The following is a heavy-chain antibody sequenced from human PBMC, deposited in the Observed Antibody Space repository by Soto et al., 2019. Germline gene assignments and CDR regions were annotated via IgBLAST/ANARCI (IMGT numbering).Heavy chain of an antibody. Sequence: QLQLQESGPGLVKPSETLSLTCTVSSGSINSSTCYWAWIRQPPGKGLEWIGSIYYSGSTYYNPSLKSRVTISVDTSKNQFSLKLSSVTAADTAVYYCATIAAAGGYWYLDLWGRGTLVTVSS. D-gene: IGHD6-13*01. CDR1: SGSINSSTCY. V-gene: IGHV4-39*01. CDR3: ATIAAAGGYWYLDL. CDR2: IYYSGST. J-gene: IGHJ2*01.